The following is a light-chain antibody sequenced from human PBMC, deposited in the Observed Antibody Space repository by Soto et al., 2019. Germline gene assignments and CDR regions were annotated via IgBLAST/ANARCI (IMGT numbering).Light chain of an antibody. CDR3: QQLNSYPLT. Sequence: DIQLNQSPSFLSASVGDRVTITCRASQGISSYLAGYQQKPGTAPKLLIYAASTLQSGVPSRFSGSESGTEFTLTISSLQPEDFATYYCQQLNSYPLTFGGGTKVEIK. J-gene: IGKJ4*01. CDR1: QGISSY. V-gene: IGKV1-9*01. CDR2: AAS.